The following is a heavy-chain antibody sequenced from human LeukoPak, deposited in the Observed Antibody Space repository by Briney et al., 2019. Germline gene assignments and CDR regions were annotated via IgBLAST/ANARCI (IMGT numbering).Heavy chain of an antibody. J-gene: IGHJ6*03. CDR1: GYTFTSYD. Sequence: ASVKVSCKASGYTFTSYDINWVRQATGQGLGWMGWMNPNSGNTGYAQKFQGRVTMTRNTSISTAYVELSSLRSEDTAVYYCARENVVVTAILNYYYYMDVWGKGTTVTVSS. D-gene: IGHD2-21*02. V-gene: IGHV1-8*01. CDR3: ARENVVVTAILNYYYYMDV. CDR2: MNPNSGNT.